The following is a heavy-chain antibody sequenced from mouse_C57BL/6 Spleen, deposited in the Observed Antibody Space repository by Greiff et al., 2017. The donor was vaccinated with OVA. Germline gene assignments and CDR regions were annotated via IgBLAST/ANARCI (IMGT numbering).Heavy chain of an antibody. CDR3: ARKGLGY. D-gene: IGHD4-1*01. J-gene: IGHJ2*01. V-gene: IGHV1-42*01. CDR1: GYSFTGYY. CDR2: INPSTGGT. Sequence: QLQQSGPELVKPGASVKISCKASGYSFTGYYMNWVKQSPEKSLEWIGEINPSTGGTTYNQKFKAKATLTVDKSSSTAYMQLKSLTSEDSAVYYCARKGLGYWGQGTTLTVSS.